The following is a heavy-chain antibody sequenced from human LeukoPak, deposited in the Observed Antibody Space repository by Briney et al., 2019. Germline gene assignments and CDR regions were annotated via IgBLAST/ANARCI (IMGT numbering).Heavy chain of an antibody. CDR2: IWYDGSNK. CDR1: GFTFSSYG. Sequence: GGSLRLSCAASGFTFSSYGMHWVRQAPGKGLEWVAVIWYDGSNKYYADSVKGRFTISRDNSKNTLYPQMNSLRAEDTAVYYCAREVGVRAAAGYKYYYYYGMDVWGQGTTVTVSS. J-gene: IGHJ6*02. CDR3: AREVGVRAAAGYKYYYYYGMDV. V-gene: IGHV3-33*01. D-gene: IGHD6-13*01.